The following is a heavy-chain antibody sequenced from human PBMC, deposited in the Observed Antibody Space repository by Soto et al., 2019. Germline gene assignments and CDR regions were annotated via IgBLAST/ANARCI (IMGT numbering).Heavy chain of an antibody. CDR2: MNLKSGNT. Sequence: QVQLVQSGAEVKKPGASVKVSCKASGYTFTSYDINWVRQATGQGLEWMGWMNLKSGNTVYAQKFQDRVTMTRNTSISTAYMELSSLRSEDTAVYYCARERNMYGMDVWGQGITVTVSS. D-gene: IGHD1-1*01. CDR3: ARERNMYGMDV. V-gene: IGHV1-8*01. CDR1: GYTFTSYD. J-gene: IGHJ6*02.